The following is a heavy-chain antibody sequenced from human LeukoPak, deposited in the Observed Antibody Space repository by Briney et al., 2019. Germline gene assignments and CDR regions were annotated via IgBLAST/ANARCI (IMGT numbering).Heavy chain of an antibody. Sequence: ASVKVSCKASGYTFTGYYMHWVRQAPGQGLEWMGWINPNSGDTYYAQRFQGRVTMTRDTSISTAYMELSRLRSDDTAVYYCATINYYDSSLFDYWGQGTLVTVSS. CDR3: ATINYYDSSLFDY. CDR2: INPNSGDT. J-gene: IGHJ4*02. V-gene: IGHV1-2*02. CDR1: GYTFTGYY. D-gene: IGHD3-22*01.